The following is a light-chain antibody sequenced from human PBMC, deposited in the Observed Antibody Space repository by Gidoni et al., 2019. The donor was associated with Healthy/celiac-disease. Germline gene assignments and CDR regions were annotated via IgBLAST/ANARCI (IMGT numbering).Light chain of an antibody. V-gene: IGLV1-51*01. Sequence: QSVLTQPPSVSAAPGQKVTISCSGSRSNLGNNYVSWYQQLPGTAPKLLIYDNNKRPSGIPDRFSGSKSGTSATLGITGLQTGDEADYYCGTWDSSLSVWVFGGGTKLTVL. CDR3: GTWDSSLSVWV. CDR2: DNN. J-gene: IGLJ3*02. CDR1: RSNLGNNY.